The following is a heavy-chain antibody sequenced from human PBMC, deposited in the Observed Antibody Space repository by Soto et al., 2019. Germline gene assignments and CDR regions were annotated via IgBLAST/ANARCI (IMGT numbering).Heavy chain of an antibody. CDR3: ASRGGGVVHYDY. V-gene: IGHV1-69*01. J-gene: IGHJ4*02. CDR1: GGTFSSYA. D-gene: IGHD3-3*01. CDR2: IIPIFGTA. Sequence: QVQLVQAGAEVKKPGSSVKVSCKASGGTFSSYAISWVRQAPGHVLEWLGGIIPIFGTANYAQRFQGRVTITADESTSTAYMELSSLRSEDTAVYYCASRGGGVVHYDYWGQGTLVTVSS.